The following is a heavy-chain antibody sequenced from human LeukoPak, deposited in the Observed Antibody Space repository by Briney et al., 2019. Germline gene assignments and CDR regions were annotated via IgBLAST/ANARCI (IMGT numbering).Heavy chain of an antibody. J-gene: IGHJ4*02. Sequence: PEGSLRLSCAASGFTFSSYWMSWVRQAPGKGLEWVANIKQDGSEKYYVDSVKGRFTISRDNAKNSLYLQMNSLRAEDTAVYYCARSHCSSTSCYVYYFDYWGQGTLVTVSS. D-gene: IGHD2-2*01. CDR2: IKQDGSEK. CDR3: ARSHCSSTSCYVYYFDY. V-gene: IGHV3-7*01. CDR1: GFTFSSYW.